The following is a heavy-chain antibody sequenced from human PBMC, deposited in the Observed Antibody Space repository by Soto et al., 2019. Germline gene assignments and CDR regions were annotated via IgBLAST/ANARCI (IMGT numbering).Heavy chain of an antibody. V-gene: IGHV3-48*01. Sequence: GGSLRLSCAAPGFTFSSYSMNWVRQAPGKGLEWVSYISSSSSTIYYADSVKGRFTISRDNAKNSLYLQMNSLRAEDTTVYYCARESFSFRRLGAFDIWGQGTMVTVSS. CDR2: ISSSSSTI. CDR1: GFTFSSYS. D-gene: IGHD2-21*01. J-gene: IGHJ3*02. CDR3: ARESFSFRRLGAFDI.